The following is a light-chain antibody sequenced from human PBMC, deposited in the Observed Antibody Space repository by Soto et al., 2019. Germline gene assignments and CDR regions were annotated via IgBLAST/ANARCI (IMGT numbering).Light chain of an antibody. Sequence: EILLTQSPGTLSLSPGERATLSCGASQSVSSRYLAWYQQKPGQAPRLLIYGASSRATGIPDRFSGSGSGTGFTLTISRLETEDFAVYYCQQYGSSLTWTFGHGTKVDIK. CDR1: QSVSSRY. CDR2: GAS. J-gene: IGKJ1*01. V-gene: IGKV3-20*01. CDR3: QQYGSSLTWT.